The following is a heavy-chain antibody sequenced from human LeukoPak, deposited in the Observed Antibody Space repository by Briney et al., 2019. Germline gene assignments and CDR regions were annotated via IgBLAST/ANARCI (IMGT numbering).Heavy chain of an antibody. CDR3: AKLGEINYYGSGSYYY. Sequence: PGGSLRLSCAASGFTFSSYAMSLVRQAPGKGLEWVSAISGSGGSTYYADSVKGRFTISRDNSKNTLYLQMNSLRAEDTAVYYCAKLGEINYYGSGSYYYWGQGTLVTVSS. D-gene: IGHD3-10*01. CDR2: ISGSGGST. V-gene: IGHV3-23*01. CDR1: GFTFSSYA. J-gene: IGHJ4*02.